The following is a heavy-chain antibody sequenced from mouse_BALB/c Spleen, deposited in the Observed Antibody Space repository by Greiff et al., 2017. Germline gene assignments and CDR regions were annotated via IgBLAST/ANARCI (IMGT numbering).Heavy chain of an antibody. D-gene: IGHD2-12*01. J-gene: IGHJ4*01. CDR3: AKKDRYYDYAMDY. CDR2: IWRGGST. CDR1: GFSLTSYG. V-gene: IGHV2-5-1*01. Sequence: QVQLQQSGPSLVQPSQSLSITCTVSGFSLTSYGVHWVRQSPGKGLEWLGVIWRGGSTDYNAAFMSRLSITKDNSKSQVFFKMISLQADDTTIYYCAKKDRYYDYAMDYWGQGTSVTVSS.